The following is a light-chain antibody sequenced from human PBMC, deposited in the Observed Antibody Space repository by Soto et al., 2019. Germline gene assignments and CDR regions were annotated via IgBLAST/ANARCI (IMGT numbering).Light chain of an antibody. J-gene: IGLJ2*01. CDR1: RSDVGGYNY. Sequence: QSALTQPPSASGSPGQSVTISCTGTRSDVGGYNYVSWYQQHPGKAPKLMIYEVTKRPSGVPDRFSGSKSGNTASLTVSGLQAEDEAVYYCSSYAGSNQAVVFGGGTKLTVL. CDR2: EVT. V-gene: IGLV2-8*01. CDR3: SSYAGSNQAVV.